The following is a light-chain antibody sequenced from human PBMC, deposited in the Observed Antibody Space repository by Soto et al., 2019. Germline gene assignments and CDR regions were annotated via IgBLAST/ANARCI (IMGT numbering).Light chain of an antibody. CDR1: SSNIGRNT. CDR3: VAWDDSLNGLV. V-gene: IGLV1-44*01. J-gene: IGLJ2*01. Sequence: QSVLTQPPSASGTPGQRVTISCSGSSSNIGRNTVTWYQQLPGTAPKLLIYSNNQRPSGVPDRFSGSKSGTSVSLAVSGLQSEDEADYYCVAWDDSLNGLVFGGGTKVTV. CDR2: SNN.